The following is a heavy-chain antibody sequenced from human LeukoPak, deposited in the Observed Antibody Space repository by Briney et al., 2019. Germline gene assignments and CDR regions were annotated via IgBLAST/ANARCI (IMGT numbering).Heavy chain of an antibody. J-gene: IGHJ6*03. CDR2: ISSSGSTI. CDR1: GFTFSSYS. Sequence: GGSLRLSCAASGFTFSSYSMNWVRQAPGKGLEWVSYISSSGSTIYYADSVKGRFTISRDNAKNSLYLQMNSLRAEDTAVYYCARVGRDVRDTAMVLYYYYMDVWGKGTTVTVSS. V-gene: IGHV3-48*04. D-gene: IGHD5-18*01. CDR3: ARVGRDVRDTAMVLYYYYMDV.